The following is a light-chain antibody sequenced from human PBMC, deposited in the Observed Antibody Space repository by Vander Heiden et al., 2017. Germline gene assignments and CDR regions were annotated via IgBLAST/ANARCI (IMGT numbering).Light chain of an antibody. CDR2: HVN. Sequence: QSVLTQSPSASGTPGQTVTISCSGSDSNIGSDTVTWYQQLPGTAPKLLIYHVNQRPSGVPDRFSAYKSGTSASLGISGLKSEDEADDYCAEWDDSLSGVVFGGGTNLTV. CDR1: DSNIGSDT. J-gene: IGLJ3*02. CDR3: AEWDDSLSGVV. V-gene: IGLV1-44*01.